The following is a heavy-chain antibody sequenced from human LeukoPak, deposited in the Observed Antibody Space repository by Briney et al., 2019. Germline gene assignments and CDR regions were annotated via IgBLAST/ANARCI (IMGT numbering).Heavy chain of an antibody. J-gene: IGHJ3*02. CDR1: GFAFSDCG. V-gene: IGHV3-30*03. Sequence: GRSLRLSCAASGFAFSDCGMHWVRQFPGKGLEWVAVVPFDVRNIYYADSVKGRFTISRDNSKSSLYLQMNSLRVEDTAVYYCARQMKFITSGDAFDIWGQGTMISVSS. CDR2: VPFDVRNI. CDR3: ARQMKFITSGDAFDI. D-gene: IGHD3-10*01.